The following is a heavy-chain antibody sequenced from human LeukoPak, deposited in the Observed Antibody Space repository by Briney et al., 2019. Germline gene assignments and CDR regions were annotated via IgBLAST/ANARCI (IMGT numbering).Heavy chain of an antibody. Sequence: PSETLSLTCTVFGDSISSSGYYWGWIRQSPGKGLEWIGSIYYTGTTYYNPSLKSRVIISVDTSKNQFSLNLSSVTAADTTVYYCARHIASSYFYDSGSFYWFDAWGQGTLVTVSS. J-gene: IGHJ5*02. CDR2: IYYTGTT. CDR3: ARHIASSYFYDSGSFYWFDA. D-gene: IGHD3-10*01. V-gene: IGHV4-39*01. CDR1: GDSISSSGYY.